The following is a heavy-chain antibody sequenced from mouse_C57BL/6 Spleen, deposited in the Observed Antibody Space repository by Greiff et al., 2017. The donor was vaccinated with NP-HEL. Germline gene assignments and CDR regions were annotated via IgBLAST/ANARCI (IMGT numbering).Heavy chain of an antibody. V-gene: IGHV1-50*01. CDR1: GYTFTSYW. J-gene: IGHJ2*01. D-gene: IGHD2-1*01. CDR2: IDPSDSYT. Sequence: QVQLQQPGAELVKPGASVKLSCKASGYTFTSYWMQWVKQRPGQGLEWIGEIDPSDSYTNYNQKFKGKAKLTVDTSSSTAYMQLISRTSEDSAVYYCASGYLLWSYFDYWGQGTTLTVSS. CDR3: ASGYLLWSYFDY.